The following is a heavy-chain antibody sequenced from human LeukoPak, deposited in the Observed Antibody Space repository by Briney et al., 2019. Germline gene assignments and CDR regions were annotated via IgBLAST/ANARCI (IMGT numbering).Heavy chain of an antibody. CDR3: ARDSPTYYYGSGSYYFDY. CDR1: GGSISSYY. CDR2: IYYSGST. D-gene: IGHD3-10*01. J-gene: IGHJ4*02. Sequence: SETLSLTCTVSGGSISSYYWSWIRQPSGKGLEWIGYIYYSGSTNYNPSLKSRVTISVDTSKNQFSLKLSSVTAADTAVYYCARDSPTYYYGSGSYYFDYWGQGTLVTVSS. V-gene: IGHV4-59*01.